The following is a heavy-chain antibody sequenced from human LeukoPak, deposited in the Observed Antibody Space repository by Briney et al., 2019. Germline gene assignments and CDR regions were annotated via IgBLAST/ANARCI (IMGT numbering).Heavy chain of an antibody. CDR1: GFSLSTSGVG. V-gene: IGHV2-5*02. Sequence: SGPTLVKPTQTLTLTCTFSGFSLSTSGVGGGWIRQPPGKALEWLALIYWDDDKRYSPSLKSRLTITKDTSKNQVVLTMTNMDPVDTATYYCAHRQSGKDAFDIWGQGTMVTVSS. J-gene: IGHJ3*02. CDR3: AHRQSGKDAFDI. CDR2: IYWDDDK.